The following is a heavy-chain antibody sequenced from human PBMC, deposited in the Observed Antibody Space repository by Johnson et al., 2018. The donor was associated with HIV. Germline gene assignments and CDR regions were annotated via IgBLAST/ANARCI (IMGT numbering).Heavy chain of an antibody. CDR1: GFTFDDHG. J-gene: IGHJ3*01. V-gene: IGHV3-20*04. Sequence: VLLVESGGGVVRPGGSLRLSCAASGFTFDDHGMSWVRQGSGKGLEWVSGINWNGGRTGYADSVKGRFTISRDNAKKSLYLQINSLRAEDTALYYCLRCVGVYGYDECDAFDVWGQGTMVTISS. D-gene: IGHD6-13*01. CDR2: INWNGGRT. CDR3: LRCVGVYGYDECDAFDV.